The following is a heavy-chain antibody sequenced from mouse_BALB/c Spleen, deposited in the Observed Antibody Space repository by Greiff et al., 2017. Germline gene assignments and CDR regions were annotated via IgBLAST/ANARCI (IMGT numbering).Heavy chain of an antibody. CDR2: ISYSGST. D-gene: IGHD1-2*01. V-gene: IGHV3-2*02. CDR3: ARGGDGGY. CDR1: GYSITSYYA. Sequence: EVMLVESGPGLVKPSQSLSLTCTVTGYSITSYYACNWIRQFPGNILEWTGYISYSGSTSYNPSLKSRISITRDTSKNQFFLQLNSVTTEDTATYYCARGGDGGYWGQGTTLTVSS. J-gene: IGHJ2*01.